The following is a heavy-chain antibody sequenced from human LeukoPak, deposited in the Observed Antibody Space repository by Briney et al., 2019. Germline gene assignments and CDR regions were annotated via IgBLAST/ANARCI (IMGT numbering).Heavy chain of an antibody. Sequence: SETLSLTCTVSGVSITGHYWSWIRQPPGKGLEWIGYIHYTGSTNYNPSLNSRITMSVDTPNNQFSLRLTYVTATDTAVYYCARLHALGAEEFDPWGQGALVTVS. CDR1: GVSITGHY. V-gene: IGHV4-59*11. CDR3: ARLHALGAEEFDP. CDR2: IHYTGST. J-gene: IGHJ5*02. D-gene: IGHD3-16*01.